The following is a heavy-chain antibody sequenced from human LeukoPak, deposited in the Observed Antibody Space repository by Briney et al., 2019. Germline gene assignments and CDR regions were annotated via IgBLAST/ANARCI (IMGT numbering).Heavy chain of an antibody. CDR3: ARSSGFFYYFDY. J-gene: IGHJ4*02. CDR1: GYALTGYY. D-gene: IGHD3-22*01. CDR2: INPNIGDT. V-gene: IGHV1-2*02. Sequence: ASVKVSCKASGYALTGYYFHWVRQAPGQGLEWMGWINPNIGDTNYAEKFQGRATLTRDTSINIAYMERSRLTSDDTAVYYCARSSGFFYYFDYWGQGTLVTVSS.